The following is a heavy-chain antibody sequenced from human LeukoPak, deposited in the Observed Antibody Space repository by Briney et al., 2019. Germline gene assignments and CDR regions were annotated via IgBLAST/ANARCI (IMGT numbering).Heavy chain of an antibody. Sequence: ASVKVSCKASGYTFTGYYMHWVRQAPGQGLEWMGWINPNSGGTNYAQKFQGRVTMTRDTSISTAYMELSRPRSDDTAVYYCAREFDVDTAMVGAFDIWGQGTMVTVSS. D-gene: IGHD5-18*01. J-gene: IGHJ3*02. CDR1: GYTFTGYY. CDR2: INPNSGGT. V-gene: IGHV1-2*02. CDR3: AREFDVDTAMVGAFDI.